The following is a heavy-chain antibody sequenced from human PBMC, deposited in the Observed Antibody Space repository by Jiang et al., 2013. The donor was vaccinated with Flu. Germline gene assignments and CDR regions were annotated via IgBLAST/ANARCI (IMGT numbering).Heavy chain of an antibody. V-gene: IGHV5-10-1*01. CDR3: ARQVGDTPADY. J-gene: IGHJ4*02. Sequence: KKPGESLRISCKASGYSFPNYWINWVRQMPGKGLEWMGRIDPGNSDTTYSPSFQGHVTMSVDESATTAYLQWGSLKASDTAMYYCARQVGDTPADYWGQGTLVTVSS. CDR2: IDPGNSDT. CDR1: GYSFPNYW. D-gene: IGHD1-26*01.